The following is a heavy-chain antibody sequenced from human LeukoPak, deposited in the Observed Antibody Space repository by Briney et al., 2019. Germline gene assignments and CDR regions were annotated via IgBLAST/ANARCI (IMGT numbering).Heavy chain of an antibody. Sequence: SETLSLTCTVSGDSFIGSYWSWIRQAPGKGLEWIGYIYYPVDTNFNPSLQSRVTISADVSEKQFSLRLTSVTAADTAVYYCARRRYYDSTGYNPTYYFDYWGQGILVTVSS. CDR3: ARRRYYDSTGYNPTYYFDY. D-gene: IGHD3-22*01. V-gene: IGHV4-59*01. J-gene: IGHJ4*02. CDR2: IYYPVDT. CDR1: GDSFIGSY.